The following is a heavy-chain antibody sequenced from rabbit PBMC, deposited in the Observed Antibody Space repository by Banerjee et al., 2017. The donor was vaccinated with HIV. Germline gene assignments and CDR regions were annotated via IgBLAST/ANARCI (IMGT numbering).Heavy chain of an antibody. J-gene: IGHJ4*01. D-gene: IGHD8-1*01. CDR3: ARRGAGAAGDGYSFNL. CDR1: GFSFSSGYW. Sequence: QSLEESGGDLVKPGASLTLTCTASGFSFSSGYWICWVRQAPGKGLEWIACIYAGSSGSTYYASWAKGRFTISKTSSTTVTLQMTSLTAADTATYFCARRGAGAAGDGYSFNLWGQGTLVTVS. CDR2: IYAGSSGST. V-gene: IGHV1S40*01.